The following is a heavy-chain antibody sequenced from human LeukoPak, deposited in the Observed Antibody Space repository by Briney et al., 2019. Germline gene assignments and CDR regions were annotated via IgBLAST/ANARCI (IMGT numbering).Heavy chain of an antibody. Sequence: SETLPLTCVVSGASIRNSHHYWVWIRQPPGKGLEWIGSIYSSGSTYYNQSLRTRVTISVDTSKNQFSLKLSSVTAADTAVYYCARVIRTSGYYSNPKSGSFDLWGQGSLVTVSS. V-gene: IGHV4-39*01. CDR3: ARVIRTSGYYSNPKSGSFDL. D-gene: IGHD3-3*01. J-gene: IGHJ4*02. CDR2: IYSSGST. CDR1: GASIRNSHHY.